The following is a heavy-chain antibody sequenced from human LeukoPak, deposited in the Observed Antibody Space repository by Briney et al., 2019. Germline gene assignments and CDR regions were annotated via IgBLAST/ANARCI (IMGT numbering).Heavy chain of an antibody. V-gene: IGHV3-15*01. D-gene: IGHD3-10*01. CDR1: GFTFSNAW. CDR2: IKSKTDGGTT. J-gene: IGHJ4*02. CDR3: TTVDLYGSGSCFDY. Sequence: GGSLRLSCAASGFTFSNAWMSWVRQAPGKGLEWVGRIKSKTDGGTTDYAAPVKGRFTISRDDSKNTLYLQMNSLKTEDTAVYYCTTVDLYGSGSCFDYWGQGTLVTVSS.